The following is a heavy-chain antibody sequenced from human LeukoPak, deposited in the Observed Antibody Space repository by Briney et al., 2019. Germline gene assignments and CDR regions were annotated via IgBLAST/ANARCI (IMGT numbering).Heavy chain of an antibody. CDR3: AWGRLLDKRVYYYYGMDV. V-gene: IGHV1-2*02. CDR2: INPNSGGT. CDR1: GYTFTGYY. Sequence: ASVKVSCKASGYTFTGYYIHWVRQAPGQGLEWMGWINPNSGGTNYAQKFQGRVTMTRDTSISTAYMELSRLRSDDTAVYYCAWGRLLDKRVYYYYGMDVWGQGTTVTVSS. J-gene: IGHJ6*02. D-gene: IGHD1-1*01.